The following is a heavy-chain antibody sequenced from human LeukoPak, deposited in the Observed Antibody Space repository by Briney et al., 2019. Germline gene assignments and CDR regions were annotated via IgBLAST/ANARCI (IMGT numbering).Heavy chain of an antibody. V-gene: IGHV4-30-4*07. CDR1: GGSISSSGYS. CDR3: ARQTTLVRGVIIPMLDY. CDR2: IYNSGST. D-gene: IGHD3-10*01. Sequence: SETLSLTCAVSGGSISSSGYSWNWIRQPPGRGLEWIGYIYNSGSTSYNPSLKSRVTMSVDTSKNQFSLKLSSVTAADTAVYYCARQTTLVRGVIIPMLDYWGQGTLVTVSS. J-gene: IGHJ4*02.